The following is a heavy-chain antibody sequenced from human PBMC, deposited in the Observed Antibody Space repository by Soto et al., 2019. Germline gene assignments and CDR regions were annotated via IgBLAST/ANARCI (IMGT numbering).Heavy chain of an antibody. CDR3: ASTTGWKNAFEI. CDR2: IESGGSI. Sequence: EVQLVESGGGLIQPGGSLRLSCAASGVTVNTNYMSWVRQSPGKGLEWVSLIESGGSIYYADSVKGRFTISRDNFKNTLSLQMNSLRVEDTAVYYCASTTGWKNAFEIWGQGTLVSVSS. J-gene: IGHJ3*02. CDR1: GVTVNTNY. D-gene: IGHD1-1*01. V-gene: IGHV3-53*01.